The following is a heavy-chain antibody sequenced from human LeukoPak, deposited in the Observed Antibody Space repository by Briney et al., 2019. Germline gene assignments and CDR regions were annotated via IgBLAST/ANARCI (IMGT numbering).Heavy chain of an antibody. V-gene: IGHV3-21*01. Sequence: PGGSLRLSCAASGFTFSSYSMNWVRQAPGKGLEWVSSISSSSSYIYYADSVKGRFTISRDNAKNSLYLQMNSLRAEDTAVYYCARARYDYVWGSYRSEYFQHWGQGTLVTVSS. J-gene: IGHJ1*01. D-gene: IGHD3-16*02. CDR1: GFTFSSYS. CDR3: ARARYDYVWGSYRSEYFQH. CDR2: ISSSSSYI.